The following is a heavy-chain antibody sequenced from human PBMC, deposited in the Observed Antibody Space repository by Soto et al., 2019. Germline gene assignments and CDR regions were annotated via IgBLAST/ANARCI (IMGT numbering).Heavy chain of an antibody. J-gene: IGHJ6*02. CDR3: ARVHSSPAGLEWLPYPLSYYYYGMDV. CDR1: GFTFSSYW. V-gene: IGHV3-74*01. D-gene: IGHD3-3*01. Sequence: GGSLRLSCAASGFTFSSYWMHWVRQAPGKGLVWVSRINSDGSSTSYADSVKGRFTISRDNAKNTLYLQMNSLRAEDTAVYYCARVHSSPAGLEWLPYPLSYYYYGMDVWVQGTTVTVSS. CDR2: INSDGSST.